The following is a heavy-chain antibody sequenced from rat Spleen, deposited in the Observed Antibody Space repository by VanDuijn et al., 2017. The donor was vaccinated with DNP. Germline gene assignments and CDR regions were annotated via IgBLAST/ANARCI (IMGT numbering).Heavy chain of an antibody. V-gene: IGHV2-16*01. CDR2: IWSGGST. CDR1: GFSLSSFG. Sequence: QVQLKESGPGLVQPSQTLSLTCTVSGFSLSSFGVSWPRQPPGKGLEWIGAIWSGGSTDYTSGFKSRLSISRDTTKSQVLLKMNGLQTEDTAMYFCARSNYYSGVAVFDYWGQGVMVTVSS. J-gene: IGHJ2*01. D-gene: IGHD1-1*01. CDR3: ARSNYYSGVAVFDY.